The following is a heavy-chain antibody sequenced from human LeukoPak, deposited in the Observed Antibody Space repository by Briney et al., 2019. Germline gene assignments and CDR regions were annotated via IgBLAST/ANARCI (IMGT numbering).Heavy chain of an antibody. CDR1: GFTFDDYA. CDR2: ISGDGGST. J-gene: IGHJ4*02. D-gene: IGHD4-17*01. CDR3: AKDPSTVTTPDY. Sequence: PVGSLRLSCAASGFTFDDYAVHWVRQALGKGLEWVSLISGDGGSTYYADSVKGRFTISRDNSKNSLYLQMNSLRIEDTALYYCAKDPSTVTTPDYWGQGTLVTVSS. V-gene: IGHV3-43*02.